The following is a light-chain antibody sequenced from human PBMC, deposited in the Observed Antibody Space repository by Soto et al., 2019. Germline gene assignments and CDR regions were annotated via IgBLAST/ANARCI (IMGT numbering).Light chain of an antibody. CDR3: QQYNSYPFT. J-gene: IGKJ4*01. V-gene: IGKV1-5*01. Sequence: DIQMTHSTSTLSASVGDRVTITCRASQSISNWLAWYQQKPGKAPKLLIYDASNLESGFPSRFSGSVSGTVFTLTISSLQPDDFATYYCQQYNSYPFTFGGGTKV. CDR2: DAS. CDR1: QSISNW.